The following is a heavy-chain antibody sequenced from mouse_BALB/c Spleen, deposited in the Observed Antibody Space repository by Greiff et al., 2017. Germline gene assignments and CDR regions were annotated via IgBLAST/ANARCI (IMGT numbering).Heavy chain of an antibody. V-gene: IGHV1-7*01. J-gene: IGHJ1*01. CDR1: GYTFTSYW. CDR3: AREYYGV. D-gene: IGHD1-1*02. CDR2: INPSTGYT. Sequence: VQLQQSGAELAKPGASVKMSCKASGYTFTSYWMHWVKQRPGQGLEWIGYINPSTGYTEYNQKFKDKATLTADKSSSTAYMQLSSLTSEDSAVYYCAREYYGVWGAGTTVTVSS.